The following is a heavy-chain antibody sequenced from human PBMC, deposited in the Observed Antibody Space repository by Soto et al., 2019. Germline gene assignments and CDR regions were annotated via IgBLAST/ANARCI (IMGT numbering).Heavy chain of an antibody. V-gene: IGHV3-23*01. CDR2: ISGSGGST. CDR3: AKGPGRSSGWYIDY. J-gene: IGHJ4*02. Sequence: EVQLLESGGGLVQPGGFLRLSCAASGFTFSSYAMSWVLQAPGKGLEWVSAISGSGGSTYYADSVKGRFTISRDNSKNTLYLQMNSLRADDTAVYYCAKGPGRSSGWYIDYWGQGTLVTVSS. D-gene: IGHD6-19*01. CDR1: GFTFSSYA.